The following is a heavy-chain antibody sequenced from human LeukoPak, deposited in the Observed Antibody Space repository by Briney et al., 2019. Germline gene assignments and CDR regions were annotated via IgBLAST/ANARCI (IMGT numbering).Heavy chain of an antibody. CDR1: GFTFSTYA. CDR2: LSSSSSVI. Sequence: GGSLRLSCAASGFTFSTYAMDWVRQAPGKGLEWVSYLSSSSSVIYHADSVKGRFTISRGNAKNSLYLQMNSLKTEDTAEYYCTRVRSYYYDSSGDLDVWGKGTTVTISS. CDR3: TRVRSYYYDSSGDLDV. J-gene: IGHJ6*04. D-gene: IGHD3-22*01. V-gene: IGHV3-48*01.